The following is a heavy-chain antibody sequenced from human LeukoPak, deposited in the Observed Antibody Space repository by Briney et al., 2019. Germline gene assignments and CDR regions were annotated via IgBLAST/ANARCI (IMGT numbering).Heavy chain of an antibody. CDR1: GGSFGGYY. CDR3: ARDFNGDYGLTYYHYYMDV. CDR2: INDSGST. D-gene: IGHD4-17*01. J-gene: IGHJ6*03. Sequence: PSETLSLTCAVYGGSFGGYYWSWLRQPPGKGLEWIGEINDSGSTNYIPSLKSRVTISVDRSKNQFSLWLSSVTAADTAVYYCARDFNGDYGLTYYHYYMDVWGKGTTVTVSS. V-gene: IGHV4-34*01.